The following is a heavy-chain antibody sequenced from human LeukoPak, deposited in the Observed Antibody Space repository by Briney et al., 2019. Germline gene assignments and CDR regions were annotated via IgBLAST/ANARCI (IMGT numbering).Heavy chain of an antibody. D-gene: IGHD6-19*01. V-gene: IGHV4-34*01. CDR3: ARGISGWYPN. Sequence: PSETLSLTCAVYGGSFSVYYWSWIRHPPGKGLEWIGEINHSGSTNYTASLKSRVTISVDTSKNQFYLKLSSVTAADTAVYYCARGISGWYPNWGQGTLVTVTA. J-gene: IGHJ4*02. CDR1: GGSFSVYY. CDR2: INHSGST.